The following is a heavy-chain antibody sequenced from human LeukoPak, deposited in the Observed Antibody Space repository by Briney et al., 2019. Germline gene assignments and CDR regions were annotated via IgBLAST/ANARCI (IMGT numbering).Heavy chain of an antibody. CDR3: ARVGTVGATNAFDI. D-gene: IGHD1-26*01. V-gene: IGHV3-74*01. J-gene: IGHJ3*02. Sequence: GGSLRLSCVASGFTFSNYWMHWVRQPPGKGLVWVSRIYVDGRTTNYADSVKGRFTISRDNAKNSLYLQMNSLRAEDTAVYYCARVGTVGATNAFDIWGQGTMVTVSS. CDR2: IYVDGRTT. CDR1: GFTFSNYW.